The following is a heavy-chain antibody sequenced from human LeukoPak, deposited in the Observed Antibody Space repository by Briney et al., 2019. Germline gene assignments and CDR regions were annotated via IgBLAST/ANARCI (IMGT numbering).Heavy chain of an antibody. J-gene: IGHJ4*02. CDR2: ISGSGINT. V-gene: IGHV3-23*01. D-gene: IGHD4-23*01. Sequence: GGSLRLSCAASGFTFSSYVMNWVRQAPGKGLEWVSAISGSGINTYYADSVKGRFTISRDNSKNTLYLQMNSLRAEDTAVYYCAKEGLGYSVNSADYWGQGTLVTVSS. CDR3: AKEGLGYSVNSADY. CDR1: GFTFSSYV.